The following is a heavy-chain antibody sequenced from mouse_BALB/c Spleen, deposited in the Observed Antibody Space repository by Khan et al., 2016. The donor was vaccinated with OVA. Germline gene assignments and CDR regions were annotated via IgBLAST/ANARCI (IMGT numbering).Heavy chain of an antibody. CDR3: ARGDAGYYRSDGGAMEY. Sequence: QIQLVQSGPELKKPGETVRISCKASGYTFTTAGIQWVQKMPGKGLKWIGWINTHSGVPKYAEDFKGRFAFSLEISVNTAYLQITSLKNEDTATYLGARGDAGYYRSDGGAMEYWGQGTSVTVSS. J-gene: IGHJ4*01. CDR2: INTHSGVP. D-gene: IGHD2-12*01. CDR1: GYTFTTAG. V-gene: IGHV9-4*02.